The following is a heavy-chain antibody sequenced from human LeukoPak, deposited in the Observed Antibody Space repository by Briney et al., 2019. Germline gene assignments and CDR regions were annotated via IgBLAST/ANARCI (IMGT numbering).Heavy chain of an antibody. CDR3: ARDWNYYDSSGLLDY. Sequence: GGSLRLSCAASGFTFSSYAMSWVRQAPGKGLEWVSGISGSGGSTYYADSVKGRFTISRDNSKNTLYLQMNSLRAEDTAVYYCARDWNYYDSSGLLDYWGQGTLVTVSS. D-gene: IGHD3-22*01. J-gene: IGHJ4*02. CDR1: GFTFSSYA. CDR2: ISGSGGST. V-gene: IGHV3-23*01.